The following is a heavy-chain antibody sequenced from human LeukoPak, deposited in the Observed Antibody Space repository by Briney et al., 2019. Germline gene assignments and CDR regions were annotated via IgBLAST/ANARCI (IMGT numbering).Heavy chain of an antibody. CDR3: ARGWTTFHY. CDR2: VSENGDGT. Sequence: GGSLRLSCVASGFTFNHYAMSWVRQAPGKGLGWVASVSENGDGTMYPDSVKGRFTISRDNSRKTVLLEVNSLRVEDAATYYCARGWTTFHYWGQGALVTVSS. V-gene: IGHV3-23*01. D-gene: IGHD1-1*01. CDR1: GFTFNHYA. J-gene: IGHJ4*02.